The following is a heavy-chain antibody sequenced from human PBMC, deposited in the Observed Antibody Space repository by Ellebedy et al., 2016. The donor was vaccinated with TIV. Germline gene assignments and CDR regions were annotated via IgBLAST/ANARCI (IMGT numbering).Heavy chain of an antibody. Sequence: GGSLRLXXAASGFTFSSYAMHWVRQAPGKGLEWVAVISYDGSNKYYADSVKGRFTISRDNSKNTLYLQMNSLRAEDTAVYYCARESHYYDSSGYLSDGYFDYWGQGTLVTVSS. D-gene: IGHD3-22*01. CDR1: GFTFSSYA. J-gene: IGHJ4*02. CDR3: ARESHYYDSSGYLSDGYFDY. V-gene: IGHV3-30-3*01. CDR2: ISYDGSNK.